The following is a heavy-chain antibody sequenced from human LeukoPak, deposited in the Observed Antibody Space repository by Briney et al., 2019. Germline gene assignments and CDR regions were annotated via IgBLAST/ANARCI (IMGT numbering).Heavy chain of an antibody. CDR3: ARSWQVPAAMGFDY. CDR2: ISSSGSTI. Sequence: PGGPLRLSCAASGFTFSDYYMSWIRQAPGKGLEWVSYISSSGSTIYYADSVKGRFTISRDNAKNSLYLQMNSLRAEDTAVYYCARSWQVPAAMGFDYWGQGTLVTVSS. CDR1: GFTFSDYY. V-gene: IGHV3-11*01. D-gene: IGHD2-2*01. J-gene: IGHJ4*02.